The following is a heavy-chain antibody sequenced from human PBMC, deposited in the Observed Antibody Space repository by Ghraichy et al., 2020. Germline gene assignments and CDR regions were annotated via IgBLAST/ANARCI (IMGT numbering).Heavy chain of an antibody. D-gene: IGHD3-22*01. J-gene: IGHJ3*02. CDR3: ARGVGDSSEPPGKIDI. V-gene: IGHV4-59*01. CDR1: GGSISSYY. Sequence: SETLSLTCTVSGGSISSYYWSWIRQPPGKGLEWIGYIYYSGSTNYNPSLKSRVTISVDTSKNQFSLKLSSVTAADTAVYYCARGVGDSSEPPGKIDIWGQGTMVTVSS. CDR2: IYYSGST.